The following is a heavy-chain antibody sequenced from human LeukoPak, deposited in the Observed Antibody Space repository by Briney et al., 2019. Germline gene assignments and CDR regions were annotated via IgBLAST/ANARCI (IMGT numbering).Heavy chain of an antibody. J-gene: IGHJ3*02. CDR2: IIPIFGTT. CDR3: ARDWYDRADAFDI. V-gene: IGHV1-69*06. CDR1: GFTFSSYA. Sequence: GGSLRLSCAASGFTFSSYAISWVRQAPGQGLEWMGGIIPIFGTTNYAQKFQDRVTITADKSTSTAYMELSSLRSEDTAVYYCARDWYDRADAFDIWGQGTMVTVSS. D-gene: IGHD3-10*02.